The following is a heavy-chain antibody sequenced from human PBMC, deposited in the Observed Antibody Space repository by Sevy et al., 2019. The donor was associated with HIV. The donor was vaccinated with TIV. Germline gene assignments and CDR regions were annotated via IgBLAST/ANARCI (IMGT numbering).Heavy chain of an antibody. Sequence: GGSLRLSCAASGFTFSSYRMHWVRQAPGKGLEWVAIIIYDGSMKYYADSVKGRFTISRDNSKNTLYLQMNSLSAEDTAVYYCARDQHDYAGNVRTGWFDPWGQGILVTVSS. D-gene: IGHD4-17*01. CDR2: IIYDGSMK. J-gene: IGHJ5*02. V-gene: IGHV3-30-3*01. CDR1: GFTFSSYR. CDR3: ARDQHDYAGNVRTGWFDP.